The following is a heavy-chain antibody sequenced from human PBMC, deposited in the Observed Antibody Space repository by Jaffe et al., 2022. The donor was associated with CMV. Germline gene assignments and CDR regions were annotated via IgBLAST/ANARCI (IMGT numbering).Heavy chain of an antibody. D-gene: IGHD1-1*01. CDR2: MNPDGSDK. J-gene: IGHJ3*02. CDR3: ARDGRPGSGFRAFDI. CDR1: GFSFSDYW. Sequence: EVQLVESGGGLVQPGGSLRLSCAASGFSFSDYWITWVRQAPGKGLEWVGNMNPDGSDKYYVDSVRGRFTISRDNAENSLYLQMNSLRDEDTAVYYCARDGRPGSGFRAFDIWGQGTMVTVSS. V-gene: IGHV3-7*03.